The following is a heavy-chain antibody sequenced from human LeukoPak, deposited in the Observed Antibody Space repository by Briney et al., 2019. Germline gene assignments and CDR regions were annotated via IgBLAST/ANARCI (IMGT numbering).Heavy chain of an antibody. V-gene: IGHV1-2*02. CDR1: GYTFTSYY. D-gene: IGHD1-1*01. CDR3: AREKTTRGSYFDY. Sequence: ASVKVSCKASGYTFTSYYMHWVRQAPGQGLEWMGWINPNSGGTNYAQKFQGRVTMTRDTSISTAYMELSRLRSDDTAVYYCAREKTTRGSYFDYWGQGTLVTVSS. J-gene: IGHJ4*02. CDR2: INPNSGGT.